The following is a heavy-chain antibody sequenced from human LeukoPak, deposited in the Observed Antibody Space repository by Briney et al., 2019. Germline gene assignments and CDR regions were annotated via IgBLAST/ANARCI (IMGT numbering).Heavy chain of an antibody. J-gene: IGHJ4*02. Sequence: PSETLSLTCAVYGGSFSGYYWSWIRQPPGKGLEWIGEINHSGSTNYNPSLKSRVTISVDTSKNQFSLKLCSVTAADTAVYYCARGLVGYSYGSFLDYWGQGTLVTVSS. CDR1: GGSFSGYY. D-gene: IGHD5-18*01. CDR2: INHSGST. V-gene: IGHV4-34*01. CDR3: ARGLVGYSYGSFLDY.